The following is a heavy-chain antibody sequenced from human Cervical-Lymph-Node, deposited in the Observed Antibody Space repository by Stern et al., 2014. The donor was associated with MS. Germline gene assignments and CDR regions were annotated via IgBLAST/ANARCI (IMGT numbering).Heavy chain of an antibody. V-gene: IGHV1-46*01. Sequence: QVQLGQSGAEIRKPGASVKISCEASGYTFTTYYMHWGRQAPGQGLGWVALFNPSGGKTTYAQRFQGRVTVTGDTSTSTVYMELTGLRSEDTAVYYCARVLSLATSDSWGQGTLVIVSS. J-gene: IGHJ4*02. D-gene: IGHD1-1*01. CDR2: FNPSGGKT. CDR3: ARVLSLATSDS. CDR1: GYTFTTYY.